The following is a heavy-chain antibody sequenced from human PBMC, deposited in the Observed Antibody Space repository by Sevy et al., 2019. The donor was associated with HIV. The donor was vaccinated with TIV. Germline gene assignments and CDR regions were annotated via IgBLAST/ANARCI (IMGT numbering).Heavy chain of an antibody. CDR3: AKDRRQYCSSISCYGRWFDP. J-gene: IGHJ5*02. Sequence: GGSLRLSCSASEFTFSSYAMSWVRQAPGKGLEWVSSISGSGRFTYYADFVEGRFIISRDNSKNTLYLQMNSLRTEDTAVYYCAKDRRQYCSSISCYGRWFDPWGQGTLVTVSS. CDR1: EFTFSSYA. D-gene: IGHD2-2*01. CDR2: ISGSGRFT. V-gene: IGHV3-23*01.